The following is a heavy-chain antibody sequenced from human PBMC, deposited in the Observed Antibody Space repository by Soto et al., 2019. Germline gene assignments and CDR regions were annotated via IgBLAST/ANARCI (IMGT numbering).Heavy chain of an antibody. CDR1: GGSISSSSYY. CDR3: ARXVDTAMAPYHYYYGMDV. CDR2: IYYSGST. J-gene: IGHJ6*02. Sequence: SETLSLTCTVSGGSISSSSYYWGWIRQPPGKGLEWIGSIYYSGSTYYNPSLKSRVTISVDTSKNQFSLKLSSVTAADTAVYYCARXVDTAMAPYHYYYGMDVWGQGTTVTVSS. V-gene: IGHV4-39*01. D-gene: IGHD5-18*01.